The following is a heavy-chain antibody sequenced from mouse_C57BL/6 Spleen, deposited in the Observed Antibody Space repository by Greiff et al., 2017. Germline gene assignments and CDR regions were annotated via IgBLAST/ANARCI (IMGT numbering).Heavy chain of an antibody. CDR3: GREDYSNYDSYYYAMDY. J-gene: IGHJ4*01. CDR1: GFTFSDYG. CDR2: ISSGSSPI. Sequence: EVQGVESGGGLVKPGGSLKLSCAASGFTFSDYGMHWVRQAPEKGLEWVAYISSGSSPIYYADTVKGRYTISRDNAKNTLFLQMTSLSSEDTAMYYCGREDYSNYDSYYYAMDYWGQGTSVTVSS. D-gene: IGHD2-5*01. V-gene: IGHV5-17*01.